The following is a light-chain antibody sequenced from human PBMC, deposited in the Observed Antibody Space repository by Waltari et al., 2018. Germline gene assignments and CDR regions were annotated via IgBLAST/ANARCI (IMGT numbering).Light chain of an antibody. Sequence: QSALTQPASVSGSPGQSITISCTGTSSDVGSYNLVSWYQQHPGKAPKLMIYEVSKRPAGVANRFSGSKSGTTASRTISGLQAEDEAGYYCCSYAGSSTLWVFGTGTKVTVL. CDR1: SSDVGSYNL. CDR3: CSYAGSSTLWV. J-gene: IGLJ1*01. CDR2: EVS. V-gene: IGLV2-23*02.